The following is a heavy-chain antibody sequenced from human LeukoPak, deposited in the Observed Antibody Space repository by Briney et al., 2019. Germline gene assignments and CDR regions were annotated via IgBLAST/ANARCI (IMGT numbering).Heavy chain of an antibody. CDR3: ARGNYGSGSYLP. J-gene: IGHJ5*02. D-gene: IGHD3-10*01. CDR2: ISSSGGAI. CDR1: GFTFSSYN. V-gene: IGHV3-48*02. Sequence: GGPLRLSCAASGFTFSSYNMNWVRQAPGKGLEWVSFISSSGGAIYYAGSVKGRFTISRDNAKNSLYLQMNSLTDEDTAVYYRARGNYGSGSYLPWGQGTLVTVSS.